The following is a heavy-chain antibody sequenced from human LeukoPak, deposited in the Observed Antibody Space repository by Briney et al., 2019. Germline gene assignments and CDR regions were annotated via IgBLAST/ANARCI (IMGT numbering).Heavy chain of an antibody. CDR2: VNPSGGAT. D-gene: IGHD6-19*01. Sequence: ASVKVSCKASGYSFTDYYIHWVRQAPGQGPEWMGWVNPSGGATKYAQKFQDRVTMTRDTFISTAYLELSGLTSDDTAVYYCATYTSAIQYFLYWGLGTLVTVSS. CDR3: ATYTSAIQYFLY. J-gene: IGHJ4*01. V-gene: IGHV1-2*02. CDR1: GYSFTDYY.